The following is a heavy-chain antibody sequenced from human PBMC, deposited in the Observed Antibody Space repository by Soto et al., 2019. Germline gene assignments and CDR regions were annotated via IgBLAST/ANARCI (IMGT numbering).Heavy chain of an antibody. CDR1: GYTFTSYA. D-gene: IGHD3-3*01. Sequence: ASVKVSCKASGYTFTSYAMHWVRQAPGQRLEWTGWINAGNGNTKYSQKFQGRVTITRDTSASTAYMELSSLRPEDTAVYYCARDHYDFWSGYRAGVDYWGQGTLVTVPQ. J-gene: IGHJ4*02. CDR3: ARDHYDFWSGYRAGVDY. V-gene: IGHV1-3*01. CDR2: INAGNGNT.